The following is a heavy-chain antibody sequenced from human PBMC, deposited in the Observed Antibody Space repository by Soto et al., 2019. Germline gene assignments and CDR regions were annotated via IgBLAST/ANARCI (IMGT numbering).Heavy chain of an antibody. V-gene: IGHV3-15*01. CDR3: TADTENYSLSSRYY. J-gene: IGHJ6*01. CDR2: IKSKTDGGTT. D-gene: IGHD6-19*01. CDR1: GFTFGKAW. Sequence: GDLRLSVADDGFTFGKAWMSWVRQATGKGLAWVGRIKSKTDGGTTDYAAPVKGRFTISRDDSENTLYLQMNRLKTEDTAVYYCTADTENYSLSSRYY.